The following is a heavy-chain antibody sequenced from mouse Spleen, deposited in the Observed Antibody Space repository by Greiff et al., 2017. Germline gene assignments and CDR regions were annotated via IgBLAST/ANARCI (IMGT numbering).Heavy chain of an antibody. V-gene: IGHV1-15*01. Sequence: QVHVKQSGAELVRPGASVTLSCKASGYTFTDYEMHWVKQTPVHGLEWIGDIAPETGGTAYNQKFKGKAILTADKSSSTAYMELRSLTSEDSAVYYCTREGVYDGYYGYWGQGTTLTVSS. CDR2: IAPETGGT. D-gene: IGHD2-3*01. J-gene: IGHJ2*01. CDR1: GYTFTDYE. CDR3: TREGVYDGYYGY.